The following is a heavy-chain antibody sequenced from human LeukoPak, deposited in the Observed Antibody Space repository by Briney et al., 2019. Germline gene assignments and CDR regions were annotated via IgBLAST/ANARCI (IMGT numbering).Heavy chain of an antibody. CDR3: ARGGSGTYLDY. CDR1: GGSISSYY. D-gene: IGHD3-10*01. Sequence: SETLSLTCTVSGGSISSYYWSWIRQPPGKGLEWIGYIYYSGSTYYSPSLKSRVTISLDTSNNQFSLKLSSVTAADTAVYYCARGGSGTYLDYWGQGTLVTVSS. V-gene: IGHV4-59*06. J-gene: IGHJ4*02. CDR2: IYYSGST.